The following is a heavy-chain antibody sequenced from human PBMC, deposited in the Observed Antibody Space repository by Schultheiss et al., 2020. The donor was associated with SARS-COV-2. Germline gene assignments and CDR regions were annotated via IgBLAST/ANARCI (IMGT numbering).Heavy chain of an antibody. CDR2: IYYSGST. J-gene: IGHJ4*02. CDR3: ARDPGYSGYRDIKADY. D-gene: IGHD5-12*01. Sequence: SQTLSLTCAVYGGSFSGYYWSWIRQPPGKGLEWIGYIYYSGSTNYNPSLKSRVTISVDTSKNQFSLKLSSVTAADTAMYYCARDPGYSGYRDIKADYWGQGTLVTVSS. CDR1: GGSFSGYY. V-gene: IGHV4-59*01.